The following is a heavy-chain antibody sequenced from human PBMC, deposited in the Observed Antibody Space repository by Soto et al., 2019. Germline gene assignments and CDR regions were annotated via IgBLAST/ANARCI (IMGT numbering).Heavy chain of an antibody. CDR3: GKYQRGSGEYYLDY. Sequence: SETLSLTFTVSGGSITSSYWSGIRKSPGKGLEWIGYVYSSGSTNYNPSLKSRVTMSVDTSKNQFYLNLSYVTAADTAVYYCGKYQRGSGEYYLDYRGRGTLVTVSS. CDR2: VYSSGST. CDR1: GGSITSSY. D-gene: IGHD3-10*01. J-gene: IGHJ4*02. V-gene: IGHV4-59*01.